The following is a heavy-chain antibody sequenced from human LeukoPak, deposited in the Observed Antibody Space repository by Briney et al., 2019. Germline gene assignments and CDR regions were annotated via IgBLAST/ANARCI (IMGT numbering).Heavy chain of an antibody. J-gene: IGHJ3*02. V-gene: IGHV4-59*01. Sequence: SETLSLTCTVSGGSISSYYWSWIRQPPGKGLEWIGYIYYSGSTNYSPSLKSRVTISVDTSKNQFSLKLSSVTAADTAVYYCARAHCGGDCYLPGAFDIWGQGTMVTVSS. CDR2: IYYSGST. CDR3: ARAHCGGDCYLPGAFDI. D-gene: IGHD2-21*02. CDR1: GGSISSYY.